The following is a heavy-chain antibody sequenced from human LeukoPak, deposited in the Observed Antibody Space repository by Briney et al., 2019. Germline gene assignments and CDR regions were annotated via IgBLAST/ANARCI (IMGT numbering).Heavy chain of an antibody. V-gene: IGHV4-59*08. J-gene: IGHJ4*02. CDR1: GGSISSYY. D-gene: IGHD1-1*01. CDR2: IYYSGST. Sequence: SETLSLTCTVSGGSISSYYWSWIRQPPGKGLEWIGYIYYSGSTNYNPSLKSRVTISVDTSKNQFSLKLSSVTAADTAVYYCARYDQLRGIDYWGQGTLVTVSS. CDR3: ARYDQLRGIDY.